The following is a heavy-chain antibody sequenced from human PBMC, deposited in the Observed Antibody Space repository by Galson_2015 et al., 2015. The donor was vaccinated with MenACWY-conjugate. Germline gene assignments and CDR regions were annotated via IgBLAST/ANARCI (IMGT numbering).Heavy chain of an antibody. V-gene: IGHV3-23*01. CDR1: GFTFSSYA. CDR2: ISGSVGST. J-gene: IGHJ6*03. CDR3: AKAPPGIAVAGTTSRYYYMDV. D-gene: IGHD6-19*01. Sequence: SLRLSCAASGFTFSSYAMSWVRQAPGKGLKWVSAISGSVGSTYYADSVKGRFTISRDNSKNTLYLEMDSLRAEDTAVYYCAKAPPGIAVAGTTSRYYYMDVWGKGTTVTVSS.